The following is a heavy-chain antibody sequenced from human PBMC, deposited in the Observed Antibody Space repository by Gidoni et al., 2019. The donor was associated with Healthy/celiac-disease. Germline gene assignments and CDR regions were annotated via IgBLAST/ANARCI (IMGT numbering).Heavy chain of an antibody. CDR2: IYYSGST. D-gene: IGHD6-13*01. CDR3: ARQYSSSWDIDY. Sequence: QLQLQASGPGLVKPSETLSLTCTVSGGSISSSSYYWGWIRQPPGKGLEWIGSIYYSGSTYYNPSLKSRVTISVDTSKNQFSLKLSSVTAADTAVYYCARQYSSSWDIDYWGQGTLVTVSS. CDR1: GGSISSSSYY. V-gene: IGHV4-39*01. J-gene: IGHJ4*02.